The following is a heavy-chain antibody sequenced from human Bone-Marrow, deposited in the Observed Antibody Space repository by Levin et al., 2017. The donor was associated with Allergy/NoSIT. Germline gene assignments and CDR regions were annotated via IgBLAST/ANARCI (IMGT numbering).Heavy chain of an antibody. V-gene: IGHV3-23*01. CDR2: ISGRSGST. Sequence: QAGGSLRLSCAASGFTFSNYAMSWVRQAPGKGLEWVSAISGRSGSTYYADSVKGRFTISRDNSKNRLFLQMNSLRAEDTAVYYCAKKSRPFDFWSGYYTPWGQGTRVTVSS. J-gene: IGHJ5*02. CDR3: AKKSRPFDFWSGYYTP. CDR1: GFTFSNYA. D-gene: IGHD3-3*01.